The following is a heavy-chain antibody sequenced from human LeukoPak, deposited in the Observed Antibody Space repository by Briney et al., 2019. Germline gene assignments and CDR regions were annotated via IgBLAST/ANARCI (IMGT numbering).Heavy chain of an antibody. V-gene: IGHV1-18*01. Sequence: ASVKVSCKASGYTFTSYGISWVRQAPGQGLEWMGWISACNGNTNYAQKLQGRVTMTTDTSTSTAYMELRSLRSDDTAVYYCARDRVVGATKSYYYYMDVWGKGTTVTVSS. CDR3: ARDRVVGATKSYYYYMDV. CDR1: GYTFTSYG. J-gene: IGHJ6*03. CDR2: ISACNGNT. D-gene: IGHD1-26*01.